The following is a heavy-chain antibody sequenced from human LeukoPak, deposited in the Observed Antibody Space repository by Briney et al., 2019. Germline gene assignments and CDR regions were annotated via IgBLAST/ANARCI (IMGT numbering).Heavy chain of an antibody. V-gene: IGHV4-30-2*01. Sequence: PSETLSLTCAVSGGSISSGGYSWSWIRQPPGKGLEWIGYIYHSGSTYYNPSLKSRVTISVDRSKNQFSLKLSSVTAADTAVYYCARWGSDPTGFDYWGQGTLVTVSS. D-gene: IGHD3-10*01. CDR1: GGSISSGGYS. CDR2: IYHSGST. J-gene: IGHJ4*02. CDR3: ARWGSDPTGFDY.